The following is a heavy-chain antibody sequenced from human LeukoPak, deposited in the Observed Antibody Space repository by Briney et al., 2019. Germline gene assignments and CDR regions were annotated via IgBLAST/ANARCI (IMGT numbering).Heavy chain of an antibody. CDR2: IYYSGST. D-gene: IGHD3-22*01. CDR3: ARDVGYYDSHDAFDI. V-gene: IGHV4-39*02. Sequence: SETLSLTCTVSGGSISSSYYYWGWIRQPPGKGLEWIGSIYYSGSTYYNPSLKSRVTISVDTSKNQFSLKLRSVTAADTAVYYCARDVGYYDSHDAFDIWGQGTMVTVSS. J-gene: IGHJ3*02. CDR1: GGSISSSYYY.